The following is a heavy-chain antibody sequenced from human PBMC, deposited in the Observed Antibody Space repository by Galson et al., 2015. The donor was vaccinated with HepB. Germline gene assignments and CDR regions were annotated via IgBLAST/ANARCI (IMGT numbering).Heavy chain of an antibody. CDR2: INTNTGNP. CDR3: ARDLGGWRDHMDV. CDR1: GYIFTNYA. J-gene: IGHJ6*03. Sequence: SVKVSCKASGYIFTNYAMNWVRQAPGQGLQWMGLINTNTGNPTYAQGFTGRFVFSFDTSVSTAYLQINSLKAEDTAVYYCARDLGGWRDHMDVWGKGTTVTVSS. V-gene: IGHV7-4-1*02. D-gene: IGHD3-3*01.